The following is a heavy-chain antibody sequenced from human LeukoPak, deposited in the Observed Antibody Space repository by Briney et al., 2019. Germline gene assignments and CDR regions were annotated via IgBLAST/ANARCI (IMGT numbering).Heavy chain of an antibody. Sequence: QAGGSLRLSCAASGFTVSSNYMSWVRQAPGKGLEWVSVIYSGGSTYYADSVKGRFTISRDNSKNTLYLQMNSLRAEDTAVYYCASLSHGFGIDAFDIWGQGTMVTVSS. V-gene: IGHV3-66*02. CDR1: GFTVSSNY. CDR2: IYSGGST. CDR3: ASLSHGFGIDAFDI. D-gene: IGHD5-18*01. J-gene: IGHJ3*02.